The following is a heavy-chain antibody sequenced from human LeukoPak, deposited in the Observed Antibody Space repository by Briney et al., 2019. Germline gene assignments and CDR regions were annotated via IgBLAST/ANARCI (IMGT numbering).Heavy chain of an antibody. J-gene: IGHJ4*02. CDR2: IYSGGST. V-gene: IGHV3-66*01. D-gene: IGHD5-18*01. CDR3: AGIQLWSPFDY. CDR1: GFTVSSNY. Sequence: GGSLRLSCAASGFTVSSNYMSWVRQAPGKWLEWVSVIYSGGSTYYADSVKGRFTISRDNSKNTLYLQMNSLRAEDTAVYYCAGIQLWSPFDYWGQGTLVTVSS.